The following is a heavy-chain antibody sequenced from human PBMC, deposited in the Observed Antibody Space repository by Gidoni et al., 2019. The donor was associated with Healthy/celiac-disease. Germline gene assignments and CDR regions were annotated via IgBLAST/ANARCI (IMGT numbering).Heavy chain of an antibody. CDR3: AGVEPHSIYGDMDV. V-gene: IGHV1-18*01. CDR1: GYTFTSYG. D-gene: IGHD4-4*01. Sequence: QVQLLQSGAEVKKPGASVQVSCKASGYTFTSYGISWVRQAPGQGLEWMGWISAYNGNTNYAQKLQGRVTMTADTSTSTAYMERRGLRCDDTAVYYCAGVEPHSIYGDMDVWGQGTTVTVSS. CDR2: ISAYNGNT. J-gene: IGHJ6*02.